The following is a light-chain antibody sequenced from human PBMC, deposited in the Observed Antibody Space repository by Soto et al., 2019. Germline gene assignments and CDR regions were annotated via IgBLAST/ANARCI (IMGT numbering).Light chain of an antibody. Sequence: QSALTQPPSASGSPGQSVTISCTGTSSDIGSTEYISWYQQHPGKAPKLVIYEVNKRPFGVPGRFSGSKSGNTASLTVSGLQADDEADYYCNSYAGTNNIPSYVFGTGTKLTVL. V-gene: IGLV2-8*01. CDR1: SSDIGSTEY. CDR3: NSYAGTNNIPSYV. J-gene: IGLJ1*01. CDR2: EVN.